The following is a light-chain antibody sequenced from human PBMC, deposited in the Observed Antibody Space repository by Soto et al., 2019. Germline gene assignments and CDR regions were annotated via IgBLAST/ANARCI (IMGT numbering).Light chain of an antibody. V-gene: IGKV3-15*01. Sequence: ERVMTQSPASLSVSPGERATLSCRASQSVSSNLAWYQQKPGQAPRLLIYGASTRATGIPARFSGSGSGTEFTLTISSLQSEDFAVYYCQQYNKWLWTFVQGTKVDIK. J-gene: IGKJ1*01. CDR3: QQYNKWLWT. CDR1: QSVSSN. CDR2: GAS.